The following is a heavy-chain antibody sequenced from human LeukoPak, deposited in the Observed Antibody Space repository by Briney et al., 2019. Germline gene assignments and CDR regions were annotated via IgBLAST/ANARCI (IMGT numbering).Heavy chain of an antibody. CDR1: GFTFSSYG. V-gene: IGHV3-30*18. CDR3: AKDTVENSSSWDVPYYYYYYGMDV. CDR2: ISYDGSNK. Sequence: GGSLRLSCAASGFTFSSYGMHWVRQAPGKGLEWVAVISYDGSNKYYADSVKGRFTISRDNSKNTLYLQMNSLRAEDTAVYYCAKDTVENSSSWDVPYYYYYYGMDVWGQGTTVTVSS. J-gene: IGHJ6*02. D-gene: IGHD6-13*01.